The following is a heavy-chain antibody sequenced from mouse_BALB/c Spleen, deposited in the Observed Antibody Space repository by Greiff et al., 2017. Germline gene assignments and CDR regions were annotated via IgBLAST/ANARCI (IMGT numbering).Heavy chain of an antibody. Sequence: EVMLVESGGDLVKPGGSLKLSCAASGFTFSDYYMYWVRQTPEKRLEWVATISDGGSYTYYPDSVKGRFTISRDNAKNNLYLQMSSLKSEDTAMYYCARDLYYYGSSYWSLFAYWGQGTLVTVSA. J-gene: IGHJ3*01. CDR1: GFTFSDYY. CDR3: ARDLYYYGSSYWSLFAY. V-gene: IGHV5-4*02. D-gene: IGHD1-1*01. CDR2: ISDGGSYT.